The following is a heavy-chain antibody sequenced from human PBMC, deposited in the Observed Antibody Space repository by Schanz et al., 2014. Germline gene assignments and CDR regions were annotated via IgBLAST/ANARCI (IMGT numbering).Heavy chain of an antibody. CDR3: ARVHIATYHYIIPGAFDI. V-gene: IGHV1-18*01. CDR2: INAHTGNT. J-gene: IGHJ3*02. D-gene: IGHD3-10*01. CDR1: GYIFGSHG. Sequence: QLMQSGSEVRKPGASVKVSCKASGYIFGSHGMTWVRQAPGQGPELMGWINAHTGNTQYAQKFQGRVNMTRDTVTTTVHLELTRLRTDDTAIYYCARVHIATYHYIIPGAFDIWGQGTRVTVSS.